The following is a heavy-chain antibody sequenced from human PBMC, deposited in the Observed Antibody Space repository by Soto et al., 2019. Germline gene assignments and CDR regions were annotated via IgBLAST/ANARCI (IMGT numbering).Heavy chain of an antibody. Sequence: EVQLVETGGGLIQPGGSLRLSCAASGLTVRSNYMSWVRQAPGKGLEWVSLIFSGGSTYYADSVKGRFTISRDNSKNMVYLQMNSLRAEDTAVYYCAGEVGSGGWYYYYFGMEAWGQGTTVTVSS. J-gene: IGHJ6*02. CDR1: GLTVRSNY. CDR2: IFSGGST. D-gene: IGHD6-19*01. CDR3: AGEVGSGGWYYYYFGMEA. V-gene: IGHV3-53*02.